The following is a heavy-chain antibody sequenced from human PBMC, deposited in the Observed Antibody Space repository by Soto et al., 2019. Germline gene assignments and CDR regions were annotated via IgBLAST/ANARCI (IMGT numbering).Heavy chain of an antibody. CDR1: GFTFSDYY. J-gene: IGHJ4*02. Sequence: QVQLVESGGGLVKPGGSLRLSCAASGFTFSDYYMSWIRQAPGKGLEWVSYISNSGRTLYYADSMKGRFTISRDTARNSLFLQMNSLRSDDTAVYYCARDLVAVSGGVYSSSSGGYFFDFWGQGTLVTVSS. D-gene: IGHD6-6*01. CDR2: ISNSGRTL. V-gene: IGHV3-11*01. CDR3: ARDLVAVSGGVYSSSSGGYFFDF.